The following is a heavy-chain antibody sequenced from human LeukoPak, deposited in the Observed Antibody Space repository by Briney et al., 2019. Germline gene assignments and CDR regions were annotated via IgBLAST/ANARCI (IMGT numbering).Heavy chain of an antibody. CDR1: GGSISSSSHY. CDR3: ARILYYDFWSGAFDP. V-gene: IGHV4-39*01. J-gene: IGHJ5*02. Sequence: PSETLSLTCTVSGGSISSSSHYWGWIRQPPGKGLEWIGSIYYSGSTYYNPSLKSRVTISVDTSKNQFSLKLSSVTAADTAVYYCARILYYDFWSGAFDPWGQGTLVTVSS. D-gene: IGHD3-3*01. CDR2: IYYSGST.